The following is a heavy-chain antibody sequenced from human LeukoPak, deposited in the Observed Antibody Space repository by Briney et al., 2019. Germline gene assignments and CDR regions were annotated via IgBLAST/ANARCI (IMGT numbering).Heavy chain of an antibody. V-gene: IGHV3-30*02. CDR1: GFTFSTSA. CDR3: ARDGPYYDVLTGYPPFDY. CDR2: IRYDGSNK. D-gene: IGHD3-9*01. Sequence: GGSLRLSCAASGFTFSTSAMSWVRQAPGQGLEWVSFIRYDGSNKYYADSVKGRFTISRDSSKNTLYLQMNSLRAEDTAVYYCARDGPYYDVLTGYPPFDYWGQGTLVTVSS. J-gene: IGHJ4*02.